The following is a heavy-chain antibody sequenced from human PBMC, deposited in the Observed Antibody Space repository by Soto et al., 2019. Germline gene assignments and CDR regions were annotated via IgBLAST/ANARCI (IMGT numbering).Heavy chain of an antibody. CDR2: IYHSGST. V-gene: IGHV4-30-2*01. CDR3: ASARGCPVPLDY. J-gene: IGHJ4*02. D-gene: IGHD3-22*01. Sequence: QLQLQESGSGLVKPSQTLSLTCAVSGGSISSGGYSWSWIRQPPGKGLEWIGYIYHSGSTYYNPSLKSRVPISVDMSKNHSSLKLSSVTAADTAVYYCASARGCPVPLDYWGRGTLVTVSS. CDR1: GGSISSGGYS.